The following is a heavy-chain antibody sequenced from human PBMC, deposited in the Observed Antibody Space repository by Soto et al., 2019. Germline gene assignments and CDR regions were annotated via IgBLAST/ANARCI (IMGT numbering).Heavy chain of an antibody. CDR2: IYPGDSDT. Sequence: GESLKISCQGSGYSFTSYWIGWVRQMPGKGLEWMGIIYPGDSDTRYSPSFQGQVTISADKSISTAYLQWSSLKASDTAMYYCARTYDDSLSASKYGMDFWGQGTTVTVSS. CDR1: GYSFTSYW. CDR3: ARTYDDSLSASKYGMDF. D-gene: IGHD3-9*01. V-gene: IGHV5-51*01. J-gene: IGHJ6*02.